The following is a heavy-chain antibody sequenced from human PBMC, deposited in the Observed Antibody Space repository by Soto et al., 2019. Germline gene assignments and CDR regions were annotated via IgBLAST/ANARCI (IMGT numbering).Heavy chain of an antibody. CDR2: IYWDDDK. D-gene: IGHD5-12*01. Sequence: QITLKESGPTLVKPTQTLTLTCTFSGFSLSTSAVGVGWIRQPPRKALEWLALIYWDDDKRYRPSLRSRLTITKDTSKNQVVLTMTNMDPVDTATYYCAHHLEATNFDYWGQGTLVTVSS. CDR1: GFSLSTSAVG. V-gene: IGHV2-5*02. J-gene: IGHJ4*02. CDR3: AHHLEATNFDY.